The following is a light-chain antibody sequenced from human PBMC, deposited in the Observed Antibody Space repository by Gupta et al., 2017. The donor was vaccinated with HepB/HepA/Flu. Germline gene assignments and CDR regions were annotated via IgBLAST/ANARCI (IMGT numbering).Light chain of an antibody. CDR3: AAWDDSLHGFYV. CDR1: SSNIGSNI. J-gene: IGLJ1*01. Sequence: QSLLTQPLSASGTDGQTITISCSRSSSNIGSNIVNWYQKFPGMAPKLLIYRDTQRPSGVSDRFSASKSGTSASLAISGLQAEDEADYYCAAWDDSLHGFYVFGAGTKVSV. CDR2: RDT. V-gene: IGLV1-44*01.